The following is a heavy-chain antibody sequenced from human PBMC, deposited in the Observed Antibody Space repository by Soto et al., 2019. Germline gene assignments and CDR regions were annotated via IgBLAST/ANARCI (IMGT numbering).Heavy chain of an antibody. J-gene: IGHJ4*02. CDR2: ISYDGNNK. Sequence: SLRLSCAASECTFSNYAMQWVRQAPGKGLQWLAVISYDGNNKYYADSVEGRFTISGDNSKNTVYLQMNSLRLEDTAVYYCARGPSYSDSYFDHWGQATLVTVSS. V-gene: IGHV3-30*03. D-gene: IGHD4-17*01. CDR1: ECTFSNYA. CDR3: ARGPSYSDSYFDH.